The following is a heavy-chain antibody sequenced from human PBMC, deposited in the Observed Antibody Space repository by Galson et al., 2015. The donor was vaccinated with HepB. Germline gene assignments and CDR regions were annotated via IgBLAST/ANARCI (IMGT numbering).Heavy chain of an antibody. Sequence: SVKVSCKASGFTFTSSAMQWVRQARGQRLEWIGWIVVGSGNTNYAQKFQERITITRDMSTSTAYMELSSLRAEDTAVYYCVFLRGNDLKPLDYWGQGTLVTVSS. CDR2: IVVGSGNT. D-gene: IGHD5-12*01. V-gene: IGHV1-58*02. CDR3: VFLRGNDLKPLDY. J-gene: IGHJ4*02. CDR1: GFTFTSSA.